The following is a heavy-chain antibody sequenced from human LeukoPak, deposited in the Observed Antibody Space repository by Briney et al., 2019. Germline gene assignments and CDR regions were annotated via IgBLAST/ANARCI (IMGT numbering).Heavy chain of an antibody. V-gene: IGHV4-30-4*01. CDR3: ARVPPPSYYYDSSGYLDFDY. CDR1: GGSISSGDYY. Sequence: SETLSLTCTVSGGSISSGDYYWSWIRQPPGKGLEWIGYIYYSGSTYYNPSLKSRVTISVDTSKNQFSLKLSSVTAADTAVYYCARVPPPSYYYDSSGYLDFDYWGQGTLVTVSS. J-gene: IGHJ4*02. CDR2: IYYSGST. D-gene: IGHD3-22*01.